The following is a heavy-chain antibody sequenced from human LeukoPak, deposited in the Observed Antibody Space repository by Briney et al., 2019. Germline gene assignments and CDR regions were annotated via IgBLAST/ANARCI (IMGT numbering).Heavy chain of an antibody. CDR3: ARVVTMVRGVIPYDYYYYYMDV. CDR1: GGSFSGYY. CDR2: INHSGST. Sequence: SETLSLTCAVYGGSFSGYYWSWIRQPPGKGLEWIGEINHSGSTNYNPSLKSRVTISVDTSKNQFSLKLSSVTAADTAVYYCARVVTMVRGVIPYDYYYYYMDVWGKGTTVTVSS. D-gene: IGHD3-10*01. J-gene: IGHJ6*03. V-gene: IGHV4-34*01.